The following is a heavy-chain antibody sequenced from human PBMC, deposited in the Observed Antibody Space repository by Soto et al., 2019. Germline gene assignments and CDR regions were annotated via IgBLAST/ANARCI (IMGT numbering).Heavy chain of an antibody. CDR1: GGSLRSYC. CDR2: IYSSGST. Sequence: PSETLSLTCRVAGGSLRSYCWSWIRQPAGKRLEWIGRIYSSGSTIYNPSLKSRVTMSVDTSKNQFSLKLRSVTAADTAVYYCARDNVWSGYYSFFDYWGKGTLVPVS. J-gene: IGHJ4*02. D-gene: IGHD3-3*01. V-gene: IGHV4-4*07. CDR3: ARDNVWSGYYSFFDY.